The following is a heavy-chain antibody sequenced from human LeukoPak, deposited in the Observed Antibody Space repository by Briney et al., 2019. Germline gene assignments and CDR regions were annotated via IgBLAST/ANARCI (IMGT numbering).Heavy chain of an antibody. CDR2: ISWNSGSI. CDR3: AKDSRYCSGGSCYAFDI. Sequence: PGRSLRLSCAASGFTFDDYAMHWARQAPGKGLEWVSGISWNSGSIGYADSVEGRFTISRDNAKNSLYLQMNSLRAEDTALYYCAKDSRYCSGGSCYAFDIWGQGTMVTVFS. V-gene: IGHV3-9*01. CDR1: GFTFDDYA. J-gene: IGHJ3*02. D-gene: IGHD2-15*01.